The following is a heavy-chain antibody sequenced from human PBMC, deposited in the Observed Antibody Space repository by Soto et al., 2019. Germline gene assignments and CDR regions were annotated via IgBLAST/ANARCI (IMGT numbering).Heavy chain of an antibody. V-gene: IGHV4-4*02. CDR1: GGSFTGNNW. J-gene: IGHJ4*02. Sequence: PSETLSLTCAVSGGSFTGNNWWTWFRQPPGQGLEWIGEIYRTGGTNYNPSLKSRVTISLDKSENQFSLKVTSLTAADTAVYYCASRDPGASVDYWGQGTLVTVSS. CDR2: IYRTGGT. CDR3: ASRDPGASVDY. D-gene: IGHD1-26*01.